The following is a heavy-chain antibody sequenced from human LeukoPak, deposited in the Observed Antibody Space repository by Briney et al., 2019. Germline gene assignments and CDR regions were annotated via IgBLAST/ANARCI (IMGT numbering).Heavy chain of an antibody. V-gene: IGHV3-53*01. CDR2: IYSGGST. CDR1: GFTVGSNY. D-gene: IGHD3-3*01. J-gene: IGHJ6*02. Sequence: PGGSLRLSCAASGFTVGSNYMSWVRQAPGKGLEWVSVIYSGGSTYYADSVKGRFTISRDNSKNTLYLQMNSLRAEDTAVYYCARYDFWSGYYGDYYGMDVWGQGTTVTVSS. CDR3: ARYDFWSGYYGDYYGMDV.